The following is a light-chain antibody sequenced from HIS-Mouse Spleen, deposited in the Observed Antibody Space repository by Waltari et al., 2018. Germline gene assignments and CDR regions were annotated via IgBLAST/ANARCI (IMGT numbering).Light chain of an antibody. CDR1: ALTKKY. CDR2: GDS. V-gene: IGLV3-10*01. J-gene: IGLJ2*01. Sequence: SYELTQPPSVSVSPGQTARITCSGDALTKKYAYWYQQKSGQAPGLVIYGDSKRPSGIPERFSGSSSGTMATLTISGAQVEDEADYYCYSTDSSGNHRVFGGGTKLTVL. CDR3: YSTDSSGNHRV.